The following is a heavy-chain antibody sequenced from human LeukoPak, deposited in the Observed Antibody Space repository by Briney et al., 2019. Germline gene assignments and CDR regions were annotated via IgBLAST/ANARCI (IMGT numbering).Heavy chain of an antibody. Sequence: PGGSLRLSCVASGFTFNIYNMHWVRQAPGKGLKWVAFMSYDGRNKYYGDSVKGRFSISRDNSKNTLFLQMNSLRAEDTAVYYCARETRRTGHFDFDYWGQGILVTVSS. CDR1: GFTFNIYN. V-gene: IGHV3-30*04. D-gene: IGHD2/OR15-2a*01. CDR2: MSYDGRNK. J-gene: IGHJ4*02. CDR3: ARETRRTGHFDFDY.